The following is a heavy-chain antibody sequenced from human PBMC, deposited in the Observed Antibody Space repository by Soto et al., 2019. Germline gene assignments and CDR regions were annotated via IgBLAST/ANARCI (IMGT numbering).Heavy chain of an antibody. D-gene: IGHD6-19*01. V-gene: IGHV3-30-3*01. CDR3: ARDPRFPPVAGPIYYFDY. Sequence: GGSLRLSCAASGFTFSSYAMHWVRQAPGKGLEWVAVISYDGSNKYYADSVKGRFTISRDNSKNTLYLQMNSLRAEDTAVYYCARDPRFPPVAGPIYYFDYWGQGTLVTVSS. CDR1: GFTFSSYA. CDR2: ISYDGSNK. J-gene: IGHJ4*02.